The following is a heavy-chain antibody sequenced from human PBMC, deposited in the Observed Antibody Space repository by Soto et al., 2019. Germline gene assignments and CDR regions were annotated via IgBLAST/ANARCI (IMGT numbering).Heavy chain of an antibody. CDR1: GYTFAKHW. CDR3: GRHVRGSGWYVFDY. D-gene: IGHD6-19*01. V-gene: IGHV5-51*01. Sequence: PGESLKISCQGSGYTFAKHWIGWVRQMPGKGLEWMGIIYPDDSDTRYSPSFQGQATISADASITTAYLQWTSLKAADTAMYYCGRHVRGSGWYVFDYWGQGTLVTVSS. J-gene: IGHJ4*02. CDR2: IYPDDSDT.